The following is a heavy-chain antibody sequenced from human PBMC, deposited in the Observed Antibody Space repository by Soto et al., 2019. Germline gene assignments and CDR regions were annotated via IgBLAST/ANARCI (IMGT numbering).Heavy chain of an antibody. CDR2: TSYDGSNK. D-gene: IGHD3-3*01. Sequence: SLRLSCAASGFTFSSYGMHWVRQAPGKGLEWVAVTSYDGSNKYYADSVKGRFTISRDNSKNTLYLQMNSLRAEDTAVYYCAKDGKGYDFWSVYYYGMDVWGQGTTVTVSS. CDR1: GFTFSSYG. V-gene: IGHV3-30*18. J-gene: IGHJ6*02. CDR3: AKDGKGYDFWSVYYYGMDV.